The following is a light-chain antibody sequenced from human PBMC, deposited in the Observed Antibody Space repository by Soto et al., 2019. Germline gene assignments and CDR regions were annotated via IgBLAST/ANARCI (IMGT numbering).Light chain of an antibody. V-gene: IGKV3-15*01. CDR3: QQYNKWPPIT. J-gene: IGKJ5*01. CDR2: GAS. Sequence: EIVMTQSPATLSVSPGERFALSCRASQRVSSNLAWYQQKPGQAPRLLIFGASTRATGIPARFSGSGSGTEFTLTISSLQSEDFAVYYCQQYNKWPPITFGQGTRLEI. CDR1: QRVSSN.